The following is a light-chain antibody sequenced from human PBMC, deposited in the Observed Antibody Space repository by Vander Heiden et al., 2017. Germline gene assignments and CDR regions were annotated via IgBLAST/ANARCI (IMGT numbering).Light chain of an antibody. CDR2: WAS. V-gene: IGKV4-1*01. CDR1: QSVLYSSNNKNY. J-gene: IGKJ1*01. CDR3: QQDYSTPRT. Sequence: DIVMTQSPDSLAVSLGERATINCKSSQSVLYSSNNKNYLAWYQQKPGQPPKLLIYWASTRESRVPDPFSGSGSGTDFTLTISNLQAEDVAVYYCQQDYSTPRTFGQGTKVEIK.